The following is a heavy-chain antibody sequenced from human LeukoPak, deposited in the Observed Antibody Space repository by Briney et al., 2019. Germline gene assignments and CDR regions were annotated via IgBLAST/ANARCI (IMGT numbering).Heavy chain of an antibody. D-gene: IGHD2-15*01. CDR1: GFTFSSYS. CDR3: ASLGYCSDHSCRARGEYYYKYMDA. CDR2: IGSTSDYR. J-gene: IGHJ6*03. V-gene: IGHV3-21*01. Sequence: GGSLRLSCAASGFTFSSYSMDWVRQAPGKGLEWVSSIGSTSDYRYYADSVKGRFTISRDNAKNSLYLQMNSLRAEDTALYYCASLGYCSDHSCRARGEYYYKYMDAWGKGTTVTVSS.